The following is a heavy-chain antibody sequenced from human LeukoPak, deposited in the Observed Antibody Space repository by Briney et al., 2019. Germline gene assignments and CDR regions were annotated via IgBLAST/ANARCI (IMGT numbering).Heavy chain of an antibody. CDR1: GGSLSSYY. J-gene: IGHJ5*01. V-gene: IGHV4-4*09. CDR3: ARRYGTTRFNWFDP. CDR2: IYTSGST. D-gene: IGHD1-7*01. Sequence: SETLSLTCTVSGGSLSSYYWSWIRQPPGKGLEWIGYIYTSGSTNYNPSLKSRVTISVDTSKNQFSLKLSAVTAADTAVYYCARRYGTTRFNWFDPWGQGTLVTVSS.